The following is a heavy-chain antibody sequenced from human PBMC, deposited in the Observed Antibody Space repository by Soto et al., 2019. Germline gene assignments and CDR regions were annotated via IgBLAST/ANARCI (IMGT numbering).Heavy chain of an antibody. J-gene: IGHJ4*02. Sequence: ASVKDSCKASGYTFTSYGISSVRQAPGQGLEWMGWINAYNGNTNYAQKLQGRVTMTTDTSTSTAYMELRRSGSDDTAVYYCARDVGYGLIDYWGQGTLVTVSS. CDR3: ARDVGYGLIDY. CDR2: INAYNGNT. D-gene: IGHD5-18*01. V-gene: IGHV1-18*01. CDR1: GYTFTSYG.